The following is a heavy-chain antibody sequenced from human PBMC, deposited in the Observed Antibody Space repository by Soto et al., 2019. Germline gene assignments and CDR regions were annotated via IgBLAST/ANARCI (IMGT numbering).Heavy chain of an antibody. Sequence: GALPISYVGPGVNVVDLSSNRVRQAPGQGLEWVSYISSSSNVIYYADSVKGRFTISRDNAKNSLYLQMNSLRDEDTAVYYCATSVGASGYEFYWGQGTLVTSPQ. J-gene: IGHJ4*02. CDR3: ATSVGASGYEFY. CDR2: ISSSSNVI. V-gene: IGHV3-48*02. D-gene: IGHD5-12*01. CDR1: GVNVVDLS.